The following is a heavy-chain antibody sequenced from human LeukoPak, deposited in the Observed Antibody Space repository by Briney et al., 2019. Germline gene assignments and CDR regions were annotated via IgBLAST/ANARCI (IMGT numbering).Heavy chain of an antibody. Sequence: GGSLRLSCAASGFTFSSYSMNWVRQAPGKGLEWASSISSSSSYIYYADSVKGRFTISRDNAKNSLYLQMNSLRAEDTALYYCAKGSSGYFFDLWGQGTLVTVSS. J-gene: IGHJ4*02. CDR1: GFTFSSYS. V-gene: IGHV3-21*04. CDR2: ISSSSSYI. CDR3: AKGSSGYFFDL. D-gene: IGHD3-22*01.